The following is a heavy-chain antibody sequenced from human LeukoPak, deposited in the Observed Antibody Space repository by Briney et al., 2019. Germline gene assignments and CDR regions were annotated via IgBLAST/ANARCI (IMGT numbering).Heavy chain of an antibody. V-gene: IGHV4-34*01. CDR1: GGSFSGYY. Sequence: SETLSLTCAVYGGSFSGYYWSWIRQPPGKGLEWIGEINHSGSTNYNPSLKSRVTISVDTSKNQFSLKLSSVTAADTAVYYRARGVAAAGNDAFDIWGQGTMVTVSS. CDR2: INHSGST. J-gene: IGHJ3*02. CDR3: ARGVAAAGNDAFDI. D-gene: IGHD6-13*01.